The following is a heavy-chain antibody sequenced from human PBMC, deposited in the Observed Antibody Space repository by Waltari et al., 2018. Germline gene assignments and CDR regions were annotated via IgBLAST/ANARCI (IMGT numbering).Heavy chain of an antibody. D-gene: IGHD2-15*01. CDR2: IYHSGST. J-gene: IGHJ3*02. CDR3: AREGAPVVGAFDI. CDR1: GGSISSGGYY. Sequence: QVQLQESGPGLVKPSQTLSLTCTVSGGSISSGGYYWSWIRQHPGKGLEWIGYIYHSGSTYYNPSLKSRVTISVDTSKNQFSLKLSSVTAADTAVYYCAREGAPVVGAFDIWGQGTMVTVSS. V-gene: IGHV4-31*03.